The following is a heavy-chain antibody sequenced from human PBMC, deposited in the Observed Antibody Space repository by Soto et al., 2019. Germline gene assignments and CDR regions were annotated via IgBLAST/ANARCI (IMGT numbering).Heavy chain of an antibody. J-gene: IGHJ4*02. CDR1: GGTFSSYA. Sequence: SVKVSCKASGGTFSSYAISWVRQAPGQGLEWMGGIIPIFGTANYAQKFQGRLTITADKSTSTTYMELTSLTSKDTAVYYCARDSPIGSTFSGYDAIDSWGQGTLVTVSS. CDR3: ARDSPIGSTFSGYDAIDS. CDR2: IIPIFGTA. D-gene: IGHD5-12*01. V-gene: IGHV1-69*06.